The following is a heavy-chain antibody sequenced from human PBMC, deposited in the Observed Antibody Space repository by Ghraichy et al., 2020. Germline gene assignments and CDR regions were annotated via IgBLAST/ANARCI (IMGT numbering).Heavy chain of an antibody. CDR1: GFTFSSYA. D-gene: IGHD2-2*01. CDR3: ATAQNIVVVPAAPYYYYGLDV. V-gene: IGHV3-23*01. CDR2: MSGSGGST. J-gene: IGHJ6*02. Sequence: GESLNISCAASGFTFSSYAMSWVRQAPGKGLEWVSAMSGSGGSTYYADSVKGRFTISRDNSKNTLYLQMNSLRAEDTAVYYCATAQNIVVVPAAPYYYYGLDVWGQGTTVTVSS.